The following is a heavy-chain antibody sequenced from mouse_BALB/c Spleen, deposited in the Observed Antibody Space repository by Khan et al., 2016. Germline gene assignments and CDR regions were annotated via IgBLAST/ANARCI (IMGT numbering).Heavy chain of an antibody. CDR3: ARGAY. CDR1: GYIFTNYW. J-gene: IGHJ3*01. Sequence: QVQLQQSGAELMKPGASVKISCKTTGYIFTNYWIEWIKERPGHGLEWIGEILPGSGSVKCNEKFRGTATFTAETSSNTAYMQLSSLTSEDSAVYYCARGAYWGPGTLVTVSA. V-gene: IGHV1-9*01. CDR2: ILPGSGSV.